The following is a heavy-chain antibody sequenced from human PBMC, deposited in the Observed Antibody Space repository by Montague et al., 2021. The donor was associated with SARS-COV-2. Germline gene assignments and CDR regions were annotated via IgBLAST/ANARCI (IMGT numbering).Heavy chain of an antibody. CDR2: IYHNGST. Sequence: SETLSLTCVVSGDSISTDKWWTWVSRQPGKGLEWVGGIYHNGSTKYKPSLKSRVSMSVDESWNKFSLRLTSVTAADTAIYYCARKGSGRSDLAYWGQGTLVTVSS. CDR3: ARKGSGRSDLAY. CDR1: GDSISTDKW. J-gene: IGHJ4*02. V-gene: IGHV4-4*02. D-gene: IGHD1-26*01.